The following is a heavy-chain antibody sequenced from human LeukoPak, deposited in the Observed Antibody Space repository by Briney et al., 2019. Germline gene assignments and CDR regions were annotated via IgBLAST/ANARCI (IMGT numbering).Heavy chain of an antibody. CDR1: GFTFSSYE. CDR2: ISSSGSTI. J-gene: IGHJ4*02. V-gene: IGHV3-48*03. CDR3: AALLWSRFDY. Sequence: GGSLRLSCAASGFTFSSYEMNWVRQAPGKGLEGVSYISSSGSTIYYADSVKGRFTISRDNAKNSLYLQMNSLRAEDTAVYYCAALLWSRFDYWGQGTLVTVSS. D-gene: IGHD2-2*01.